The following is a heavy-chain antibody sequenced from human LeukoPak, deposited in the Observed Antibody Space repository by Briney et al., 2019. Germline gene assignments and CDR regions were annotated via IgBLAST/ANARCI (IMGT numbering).Heavy chain of an antibody. Sequence: GGSLRLSCAASGFTFSTYSMNWVRQAPGKGLEWVSSISSSSSYIYYADSVKGRFTISRDNAKNSLYLQMNSLRAEDTAVYYCAKTYYYDSSGYYSGYYYGMDVWGQGTTVTVSS. V-gene: IGHV3-21*04. J-gene: IGHJ6*02. D-gene: IGHD3-22*01. CDR2: ISSSSSYI. CDR1: GFTFSTYS. CDR3: AKTYYYDSSGYYSGYYYGMDV.